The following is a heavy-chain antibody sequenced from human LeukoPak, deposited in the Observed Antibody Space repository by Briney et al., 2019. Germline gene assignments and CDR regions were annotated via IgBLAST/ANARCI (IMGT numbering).Heavy chain of an antibody. J-gene: IGHJ6*02. CDR3: ARDRYYDSSGYLRAGYYYGMDV. CDR2: ISYDGSNK. D-gene: IGHD3-22*01. CDR1: GFTFSSYA. Sequence: GGSLRLSCAASGFTFSSYAMHWVRQAPGKGLEWVAVISYDGSNKYYADSVKGRFTISRDNSKNTLYLQMNSLRAEDTAVYYCARDRYYDSSGYLRAGYYYGMDVWGQGTTVTVSS. V-gene: IGHV3-30-3*01.